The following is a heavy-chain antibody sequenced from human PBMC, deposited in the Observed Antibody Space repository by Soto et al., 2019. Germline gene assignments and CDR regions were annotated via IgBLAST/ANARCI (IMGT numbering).Heavy chain of an antibody. CDR2: LIPIFGTA. CDR1: GGTFSSYA. J-gene: IGHJ6*02. V-gene: IGHV1-69*06. Sequence: QVQLVQSGAEVKKPGSSVNVSCKASGGTFSSYAISWVRQAHGQGLEWRGGLIPIFGTANYAQKFQGRVTITADKSTSTAYMVLSSLRSEDTAVYYCARGLELRYFEWLPLYNCDGIYFWGQGTTVTVSS. CDR3: ARGLELRYFEWLPLYNCDGIYF. D-gene: IGHD3-9*01.